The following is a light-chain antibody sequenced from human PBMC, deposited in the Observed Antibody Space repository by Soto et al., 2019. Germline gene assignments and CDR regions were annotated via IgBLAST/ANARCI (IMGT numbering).Light chain of an antibody. CDR1: SSNIGAGYD. V-gene: IGLV1-40*01. J-gene: IGLJ3*02. Sequence: QSVLTQPPSVSGAPGQRVTISCTGSSSNIGAGYDVHWYQQLPGTAPKLLIYGNSNRPSGVPDRFSGSKSGTSASLAIIGLQAEDEADYYCQSYDSSLFWVFGGGTKLTVL. CDR2: GNS. CDR3: QSYDSSLFWV.